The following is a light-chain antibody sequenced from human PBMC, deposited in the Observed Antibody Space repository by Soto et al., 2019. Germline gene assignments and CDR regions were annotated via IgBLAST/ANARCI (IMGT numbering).Light chain of an antibody. CDR1: QSISSW. CDR2: KAS. Sequence: DIQMTQSPSTLSASVGDRVTITCRASQSISSWLAWYQQKPGQAPKLLIYKASTLQSGVPSRFSGSGSGTEFTLAISSLQLDDSATYYCQQYNDNWTFGQGTNVDIK. J-gene: IGKJ1*01. CDR3: QQYNDNWT. V-gene: IGKV1-5*03.